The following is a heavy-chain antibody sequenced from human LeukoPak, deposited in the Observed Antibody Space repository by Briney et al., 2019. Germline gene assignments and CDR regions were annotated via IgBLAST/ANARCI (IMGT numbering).Heavy chain of an antibody. CDR1: GYTFTSYA. CDR2: INTNTGNP. V-gene: IGHV7-4-1*02. J-gene: IGHJ6*02. CDR3: ARGNQRREQLRYFDWLPGDYGMDV. D-gene: IGHD3-9*01. Sequence: ASVKVSCKASGYTFTSYAMNWVRQAPGQGLEWMGWINTNTGNPTYAQGFTGRFVFSLDTSVSTAYLQISSLKAEDTAVYYCARGNQRREQLRYFDWLPGDYGMDVWGQGTTVTVSS.